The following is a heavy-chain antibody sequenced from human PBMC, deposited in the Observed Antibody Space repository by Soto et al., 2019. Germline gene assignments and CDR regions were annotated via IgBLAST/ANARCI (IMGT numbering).Heavy chain of an antibody. V-gene: IGHV3-66*01. CDR2: IYSGGST. D-gene: IGHD5-18*01. Sequence: GGSLRLSCAASGFTVSSNYMSWVRQAPGKGLEWVSVIYSGGSTYYADSVKGRFTISRDNSKNTLYLQMNSLRAEDTAVYYCARAELGYSYGYYFDYWGQGTLVTVSS. J-gene: IGHJ4*02. CDR1: GFTVSSNY. CDR3: ARAELGYSYGYYFDY.